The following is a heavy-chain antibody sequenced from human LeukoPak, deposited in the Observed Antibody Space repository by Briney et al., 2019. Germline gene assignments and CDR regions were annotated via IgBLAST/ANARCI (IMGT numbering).Heavy chain of an antibody. CDR2: ISYIGST. V-gene: IGHV4-59*11. Sequence: PSETLSLTCTVSGGSMSSHYWSWIRQPPGKGLDRIGYISYIGSTNYNPSLKSRVTISVDTSKNQFSLKLSSVTAADAAVYFCARDPTTVTKGLDIWGQGTMVTVSA. D-gene: IGHD4-17*01. CDR1: GGSMSSHY. CDR3: ARDPTTVTKGLDI. J-gene: IGHJ3*02.